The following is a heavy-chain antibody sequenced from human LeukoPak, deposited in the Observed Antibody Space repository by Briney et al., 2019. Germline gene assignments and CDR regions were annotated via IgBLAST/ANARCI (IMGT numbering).Heavy chain of an antibody. V-gene: IGHV1-24*01. CDR1: GYTLTELS. D-gene: IGHD2-15*01. CDR2: FDPEDGET. CDR3: ATARYCSGGSCSHWFDP. Sequence: ASVKVSCKVSGYTLTELSMHWVRQAPGQGLEWMGGFDPEDGETIYAQKFQGRVTMTEDTSTDTAYMELSSLRSEVTAVYYCATARYCSGGSCSHWFDPWGQGTLVTVSS. J-gene: IGHJ5*02.